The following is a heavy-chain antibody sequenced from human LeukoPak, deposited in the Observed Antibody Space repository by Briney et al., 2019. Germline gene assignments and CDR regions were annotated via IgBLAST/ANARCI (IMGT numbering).Heavy chain of an antibody. CDR1: GGSISSGSYY. CDR3: ARTGVLDYLYYFDY. CDR2: IYTSGST. J-gene: IGHJ4*02. D-gene: IGHD2-2*03. V-gene: IGHV4-61*02. Sequence: SETLSLTCTVSGGSISSGSYYWSWIRQPAGKGLEWIGRIYTSGSTNYNPSLKSRVTISVDTSKNQFSLKLSSVTAADTAVYYCARTGVLDYLYYFDYWGQGTLVTASS.